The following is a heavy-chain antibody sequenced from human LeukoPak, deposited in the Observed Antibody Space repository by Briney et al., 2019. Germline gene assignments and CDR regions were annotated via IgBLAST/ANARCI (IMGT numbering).Heavy chain of an antibody. J-gene: IGHJ4*02. CDR2: IKVDGSDK. V-gene: IGHV3-7*01. CDR1: GFTFDNYW. Sequence: PGGSLRLSCVVSGFTFDNYWMSWLRQVPGKGLEWVANIKVDGSDKYYVDSVKGRFTISRDNANNSLFLQMNNLRAEDTAVYYCARDHFASWSFWGYWGRGARVTVSS. D-gene: IGHD3-3*02. CDR3: ARDHFASWSFWGY.